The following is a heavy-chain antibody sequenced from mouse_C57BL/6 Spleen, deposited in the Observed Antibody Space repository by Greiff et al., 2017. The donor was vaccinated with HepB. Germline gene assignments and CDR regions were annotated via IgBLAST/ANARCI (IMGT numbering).Heavy chain of an antibody. Sequence: VKLQQPGAELVRPGSSVKLSCKASGYTFTSYWMDWVKQRPGQGLEWIGNIYPSDIETHYNQKFKDKATLTVDKSSSTAYMQLSSLTSEDSAVYYCARGGNYERNRAMDYWGQGTSVTVSS. V-gene: IGHV1-61*01. CDR3: ARGGNYERNRAMDY. D-gene: IGHD2-1*01. CDR1: GYTFTSYW. J-gene: IGHJ4*01. CDR2: IYPSDIET.